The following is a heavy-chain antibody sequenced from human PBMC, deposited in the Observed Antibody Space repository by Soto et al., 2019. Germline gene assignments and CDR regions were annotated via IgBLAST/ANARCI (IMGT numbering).Heavy chain of an antibody. J-gene: IGHJ6*02. CDR2: ISWNSGSI. Sequence: GGSLRLSCAAPRFTFDDYVMYWVVQAPGKGLEWVSGISWNSGSIGYADSVKGRFTISRDNAKNSLYLQMNSLRAEDTASYYCAKDQGEQQLDYYYGMDVWGQGTTVTVSS. D-gene: IGHD6-13*01. CDR1: RFTFDDYV. CDR3: AKDQGEQQLDYYYGMDV. V-gene: IGHV3-9*01.